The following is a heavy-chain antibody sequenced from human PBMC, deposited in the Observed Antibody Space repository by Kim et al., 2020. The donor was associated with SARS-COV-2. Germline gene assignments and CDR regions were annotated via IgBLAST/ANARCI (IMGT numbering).Heavy chain of an antibody. D-gene: IGHD3-10*02. CDR2: MSSDGSSI. J-gene: IGHJ6*03. CDR1: GFTSRRFP. V-gene: IGHV3-30-3*01. CDR3: SRSGDVDKNMCGDFHYMDV. Sequence: GGSLRLSCAASGFTSRRFPMHWVRQAPGKGLEWVALMSSDGSSIYNADSVKGRFTISRDNSKSTLYLRMNSLRAEDTAVYYCSRSGDVDKNMCGDFHYMDVWGKGGTVTVSS.